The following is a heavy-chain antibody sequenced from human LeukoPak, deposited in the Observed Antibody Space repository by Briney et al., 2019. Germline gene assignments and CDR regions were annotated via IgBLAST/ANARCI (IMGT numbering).Heavy chain of an antibody. CDR3: ARVPAFDI. V-gene: IGHV3-30*04. Sequence: GGSLRLSCAASGFTFSSHAMHWVRQAPGKGLEWVAVISFDGSIKYYADFVKGRFTISRDNSKNTLYLQMNSLRAEDTAVYYCARVPAFDIWGRGTMVTVSS. CDR2: ISFDGSIK. CDR1: GFTFSSHA. J-gene: IGHJ3*02.